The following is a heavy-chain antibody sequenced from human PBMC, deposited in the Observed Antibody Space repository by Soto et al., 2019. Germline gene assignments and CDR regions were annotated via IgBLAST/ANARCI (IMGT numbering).Heavy chain of an antibody. CDR3: AKGRGVSVSLTARVDF. CDR1: GFTFNNYA. CDR2: IIGGGDTT. D-gene: IGHD3-10*01. V-gene: IGHV3-23*01. J-gene: IGHJ4*02. Sequence: VQLLESGGGLVQPGGSLRLSCAASGFTFNNYAMTWVRQAPGKGLAGVSAIIGGGDTTSYADSVKGRFTVSRDGYKNTLYLQMTSLRAEDTALCYCAKGRGVSVSLTARVDFWGQGTLVTVSS.